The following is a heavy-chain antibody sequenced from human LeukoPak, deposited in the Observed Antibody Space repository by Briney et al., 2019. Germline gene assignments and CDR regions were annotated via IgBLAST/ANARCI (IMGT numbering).Heavy chain of an antibody. CDR2: GSYSGST. D-gene: IGHD1-26*01. J-gene: IGHJ4*02. CDR3: ASEEQTPSHEFDC. V-gene: IGHV4-39*07. Sequence: PSETLSLTCTVSGGSINSSDYYWGWIRQPPGKGLEWVGSGSYSGSTYYNPSLKGRVTISLDTSKNQFSLKLSSVTAADTAVYYCASEEQTPSHEFDCWGQGTLVTVSS. CDR1: GGSINSSDYY.